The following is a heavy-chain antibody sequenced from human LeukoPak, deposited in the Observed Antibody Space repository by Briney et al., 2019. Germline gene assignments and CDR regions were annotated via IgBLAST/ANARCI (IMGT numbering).Heavy chain of an antibody. CDR3: WYYDFWSGYASAFDI. CDR2: ISGSGGST. CDR1: GFTFSSYA. Sequence: GGSLRLSCAASGFTFSSYAMSWVRQAPGKGLEWVSAISGSGGSTYYADSVKGRFTISRDNSKNTLYLQMNSLRAEDTAVYYCWYYDFWSGYASAFDIWGQGTMVTVSS. V-gene: IGHV3-23*01. D-gene: IGHD3-3*01. J-gene: IGHJ3*02.